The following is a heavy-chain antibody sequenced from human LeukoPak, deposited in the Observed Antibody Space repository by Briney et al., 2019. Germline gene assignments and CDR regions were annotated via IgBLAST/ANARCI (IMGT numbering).Heavy chain of an antibody. D-gene: IGHD6-13*01. CDR3: ARRGQGGYSSTWYFDY. V-gene: IGHV4-59*08. Sequence: SETLSLTCSVSGDSISSYYWSWIRQPPGKGLEWIGYIYYSGSTNYNPSLKSRGTISVDTSKNQFSLRLSSMTAADPAVYYCARRGQGGYSSTWYFDYWGQGTLVTVSS. CDR1: GDSISSYY. J-gene: IGHJ4*02. CDR2: IYYSGST.